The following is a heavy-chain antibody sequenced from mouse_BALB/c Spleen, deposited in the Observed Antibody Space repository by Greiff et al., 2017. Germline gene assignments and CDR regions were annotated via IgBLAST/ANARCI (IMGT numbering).Heavy chain of an antibody. CDR1: GFTFSDYY. Sequence: DVMLVESGGGLVKPGGSLKLSCAASGFTFSDYYMYWVRQTPEKRLEWVATISDGGSYTYYPDSVKGRFTISRDNAKNNLFLQMSSLKSEDTAMYYCAREDYYGSSGAYWGQGTLVTVSA. V-gene: IGHV5-4*02. D-gene: IGHD1-1*01. J-gene: IGHJ3*01. CDR3: AREDYYGSSGAY. CDR2: ISDGGSYT.